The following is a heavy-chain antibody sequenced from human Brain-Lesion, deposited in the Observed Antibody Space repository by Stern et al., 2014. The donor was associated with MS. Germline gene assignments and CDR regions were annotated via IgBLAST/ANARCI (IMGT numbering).Heavy chain of an antibody. CDR2: IFNSGST. CDR1: GGSISSGGYY. Sequence: QVQLVQSGPGLVKPSQTLSLSCTVSGGSISSGGYYWSWIRQPAGKGLEWIGRIFNSGSTSYNPSLKSRVTISIDPSKTQFSLRLTSRTAADTAVYYCARGRVVPGFQYYATDVWGQGTTVIVSS. D-gene: IGHD2-2*01. CDR3: ARGRVVPGFQYYATDV. V-gene: IGHV4-61*02. J-gene: IGHJ6*02.